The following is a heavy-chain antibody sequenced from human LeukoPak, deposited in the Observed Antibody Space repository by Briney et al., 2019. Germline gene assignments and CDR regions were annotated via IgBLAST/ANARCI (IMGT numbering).Heavy chain of an antibody. J-gene: IGHJ6*02. CDR2: ISWNSGSI. D-gene: IGHD1-14*01. CDR3: AKGVARNYYCGMDV. V-gene: IGHV3-9*01. CDR1: GFTFDDYA. Sequence: PGGSLRLSCAASGFTFDDYAMHWVRQAPGKGLEWVSGISWNSGSIGYADSVKGRFTISRDNAKNSLYLQMNSLRAEDTALYYCAKGVARNYYCGMDVWGQGTTVTVSS.